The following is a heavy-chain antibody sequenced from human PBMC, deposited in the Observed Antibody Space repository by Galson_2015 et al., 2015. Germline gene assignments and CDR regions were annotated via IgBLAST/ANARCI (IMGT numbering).Heavy chain of an antibody. D-gene: IGHD4-17*01. Sequence: SLRLSCAASGFTVSSNYMTWVRQAPGKGLEWVSVIYSDGTTYYADSVKGRFTISRDNSKNTLYLQMNSLRTEDTAVYYCTRQRATVATFEDFDYWGQGILVTVSS. CDR2: IYSDGTT. CDR1: GFTVSSNY. CDR3: TRQRATVATFEDFDY. J-gene: IGHJ4*02. V-gene: IGHV3-66*02.